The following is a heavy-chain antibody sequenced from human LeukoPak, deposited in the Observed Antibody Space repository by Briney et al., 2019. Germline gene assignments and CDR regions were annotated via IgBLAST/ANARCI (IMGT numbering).Heavy chain of an antibody. CDR3: AREASGYSYGLDAFDI. D-gene: IGHD5-18*01. CDR1: GFTFSSYA. V-gene: IGHV3-30*04. Sequence: GGSLRLPCAASGFTFSSYAMHWVRQAPGKGLEWVAVISYDGSNKYYADSVKGRFTISRDNAKNSLYLQMNSLRAEDTAVYYCAREASGYSYGLDAFDIWGQGTMVTVSS. CDR2: ISYDGSNK. J-gene: IGHJ3*02.